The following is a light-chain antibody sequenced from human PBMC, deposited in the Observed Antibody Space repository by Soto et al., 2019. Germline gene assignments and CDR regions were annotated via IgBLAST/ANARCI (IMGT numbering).Light chain of an antibody. CDR3: QQSGSSPLT. CDR1: QSVSSY. V-gene: IGKV3-11*01. CDR2: DAS. Sequence: EIVLTQSPVTLSLSPGEIPTLSCRASQSVSSYLAWYQQKPGQAPRLLIYDASNRATGILARFSGSGSGTDFTLTISSLEPEDFAVYYCQQSGSSPLTFGGGTKVDIK. J-gene: IGKJ4*01.